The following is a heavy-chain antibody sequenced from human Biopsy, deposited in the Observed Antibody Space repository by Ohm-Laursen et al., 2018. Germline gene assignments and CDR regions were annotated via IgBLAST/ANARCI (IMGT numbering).Heavy chain of an antibody. Sequence: SVKVSCKAFGYTFITYYVNWVRQAPGQGLEWMGKINPSGGSASYAQKFQGRVTMTRDTSTTTVYMELSSLRSEDTAVYYCARDRIGGRGDPPDHWGQGTLVTVSS. CDR3: ARDRIGGRGDPPDH. J-gene: IGHJ4*02. CDR2: INPSGGSA. D-gene: IGHD3-10*01. V-gene: IGHV1-46*01. CDR1: GYTFITYY.